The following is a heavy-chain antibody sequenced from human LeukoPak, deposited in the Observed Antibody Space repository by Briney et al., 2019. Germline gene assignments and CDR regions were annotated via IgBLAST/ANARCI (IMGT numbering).Heavy chain of an antibody. D-gene: IGHD6-6*01. CDR1: GYSFTNYW. CDR3: ARQDARGYYYYGMDV. CDR2: IYPGDSYT. J-gene: IGHJ6*02. Sequence: GESLKISCKGSGYSFTNYWIGWVRQMPGKGLELMGIIYPGDSYTQYNPSFQGQVTTSADKSISTAYLQWSSIKASDTATYYCARQDARGYYYYGMDVWGQGTTVTVSS. V-gene: IGHV5-51*01.